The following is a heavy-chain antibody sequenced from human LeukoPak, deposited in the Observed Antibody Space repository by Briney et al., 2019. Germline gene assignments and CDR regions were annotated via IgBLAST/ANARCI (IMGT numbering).Heavy chain of an antibody. CDR2: ITRDGSYA. CDR1: GFTFSSYD. J-gene: IGHJ4*02. CDR3: ARDGDGYNFDF. D-gene: IGHD5-24*01. V-gene: IGHV3-74*01. Sequence: PGGSLRLSCAASGFTFSSYDMHWVRQVPGKGLVWVSRITRDGSYANYADSVKGRFTFSRDNARNTLYLQMNSLRAEDTAVYYCARDGDGYNFDFWGQGALVTVSS.